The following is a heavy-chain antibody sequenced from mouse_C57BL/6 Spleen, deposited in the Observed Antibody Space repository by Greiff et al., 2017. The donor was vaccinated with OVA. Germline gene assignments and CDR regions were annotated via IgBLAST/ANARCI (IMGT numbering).Heavy chain of an antibody. CDR1: GYTFTSYW. CDR3: ARSGGLRRGVYYAMDY. D-gene: IGHD2-4*01. Sequence: QVQLQQPGAELVMPGASVKLSCKASGYTFTSYWMHWVKQRPGQGLEWIGESDPSDSYTNYNQKCKGKSTLTVDKSSSTAYMQLSSLTSEDSAVYYCARSGGLRRGVYYAMDYWGQGTSVTVSS. J-gene: IGHJ4*01. V-gene: IGHV1-69*01. CDR2: SDPSDSYT.